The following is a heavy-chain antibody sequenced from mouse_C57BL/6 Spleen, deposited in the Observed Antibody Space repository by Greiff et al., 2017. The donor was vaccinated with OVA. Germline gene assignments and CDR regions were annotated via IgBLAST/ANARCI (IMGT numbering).Heavy chain of an antibody. Sequence: VQLVESGPGLVAPSPSLSISCTVSGFSLTSYAISWVRQPPGKGLEWLGVIWPGGGTTYNSALKARLSISKDNSKSKVYLKMNRLQTDDTARYYCARNCHGNRYYALDYWGQGTSVTVSS. CDR1: GFSLTSYA. CDR2: IWPGGGT. J-gene: IGHJ4*01. D-gene: IGHD2-1*01. V-gene: IGHV2-9-1*01. CDR3: ARNCHGNRYYALDY.